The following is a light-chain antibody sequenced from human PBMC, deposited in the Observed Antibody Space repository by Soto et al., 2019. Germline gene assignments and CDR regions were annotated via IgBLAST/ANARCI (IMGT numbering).Light chain of an antibody. CDR3: QQYKSYRA. Sequence: ENVLTQSPATLSLSPWEIATLSCRASQSVSNYVAWFPQKPGQAPRLLIYDASNRATGIPARFSGSGSGTDFTLPISSLQPADFATSYCQQYKSYRAFGQGTKVDI. J-gene: IGKJ1*01. CDR1: QSVSNY. CDR2: DAS. V-gene: IGKV3-11*01.